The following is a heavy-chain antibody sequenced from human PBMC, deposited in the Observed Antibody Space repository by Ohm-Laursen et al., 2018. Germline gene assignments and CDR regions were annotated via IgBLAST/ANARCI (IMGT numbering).Heavy chain of an antibody. Sequence: GSLRLSCAASGFTFDDYAMHWVRQAPGKGLEWVSIIIASGGSTYYADSVKGRFTISRDNSMNTLYLQMDSLRAEDTAIYYCAKGGYSWSYFDCWGQGTLVTVSS. J-gene: IGHJ4*02. V-gene: IGHV3-23*01. D-gene: IGHD6-13*01. CDR1: GFTFDDYA. CDR3: AKGGYSWSYFDC. CDR2: IIASGGST.